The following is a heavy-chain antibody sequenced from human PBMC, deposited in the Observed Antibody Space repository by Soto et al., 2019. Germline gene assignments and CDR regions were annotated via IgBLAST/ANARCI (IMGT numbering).Heavy chain of an antibody. CDR1: GGSISSYY. CDR2: IYYSGST. V-gene: IGHV4-59*01. J-gene: IGHJ4*02. D-gene: IGHD2-2*02. Sequence: SETLSLTCTVSGGSISSYYWSWIRQPPGKGLEWIGYIYYSGSTNYNPSLKSRVTISVDTSKNQFSLKLSSVTAADTAVYYCARVEGRVAIPSGYWGQGTLVTVSS. CDR3: ARVEGRVAIPSGY.